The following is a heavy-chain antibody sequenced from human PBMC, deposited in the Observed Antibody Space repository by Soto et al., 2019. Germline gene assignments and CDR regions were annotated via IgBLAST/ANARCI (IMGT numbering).Heavy chain of an antibody. D-gene: IGHD3-3*01. CDR3: ASPPIRFLEWLPIEGSDFDY. J-gene: IGHJ4*02. Sequence: EVQLLESGGGLVQPGGSLRLSCAASGFTFSSYAMSWVRQAPGKGLEWVSAISGSGGSTYYADSVKGRFTISRDNSKNTLYLQMNRLRAEDTAVYYCASPPIRFLEWLPIEGSDFDYWGQGTLVTVSS. CDR2: ISGSGGST. V-gene: IGHV3-23*01. CDR1: GFTFSSYA.